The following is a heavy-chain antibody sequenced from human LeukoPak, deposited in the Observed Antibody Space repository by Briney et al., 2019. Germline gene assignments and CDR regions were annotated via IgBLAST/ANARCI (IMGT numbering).Heavy chain of an antibody. J-gene: IGHJ3*02. V-gene: IGHV4-34*01. Sequence: PSETLSLTCAVYGGSFSGYYWSWIRQPPGKGLEWIGEINHSGSTNYNPSLKSRVTISVGKSKNQFSLKLSSVTAADTAVYYCARDKREPRYAFDIWGQGTMVTVSS. CDR3: ARDKREPRYAFDI. D-gene: IGHD1-26*01. CDR1: GGSFSGYY. CDR2: INHSGST.